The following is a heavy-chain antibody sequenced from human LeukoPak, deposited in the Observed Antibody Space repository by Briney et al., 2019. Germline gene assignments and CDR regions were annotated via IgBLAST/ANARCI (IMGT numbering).Heavy chain of an antibody. V-gene: IGHV3-7*01. CDR1: GFTFSSYS. Sequence: GGSLRLSCAASGFTFSSYSMNWVRQAPGKGLEWVANINQNGGEKYYVDSVKGRFTISRDNAKNSLYLQMNSLRAEDTAVYYCASIKGADYWGQGTLVTVSS. D-gene: IGHD1-14*01. CDR2: INQNGGEK. J-gene: IGHJ4*02. CDR3: ASIKGADY.